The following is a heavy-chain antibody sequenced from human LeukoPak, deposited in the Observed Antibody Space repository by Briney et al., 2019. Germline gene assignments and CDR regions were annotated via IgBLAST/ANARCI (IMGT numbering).Heavy chain of an antibody. J-gene: IGHJ4*02. V-gene: IGHV4-34*01. CDR1: GGSFSGYY. CDR2: INHSGST. CDR3: ARGRDYYGSGSYNPYFDY. Sequence: SETLSLTCAVYGGSFSGYYWSWIRQPPGKGLEWIGEINHSGSTNYNPSLKSRVTISVDTSKNQFSLKLSSVTAADTAVYYCARGRDYYGSGSYNPYFDYWGQGTLVTVSS. D-gene: IGHD3-10*01.